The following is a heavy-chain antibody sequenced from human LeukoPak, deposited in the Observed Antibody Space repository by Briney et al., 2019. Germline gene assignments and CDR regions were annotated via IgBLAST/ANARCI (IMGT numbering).Heavy chain of an antibody. D-gene: IGHD6-13*01. CDR1: GFTFSSYA. V-gene: IGHV3-23*01. J-gene: IGHJ6*02. Sequence: GGSLRLSCAASGFTFSSYAMSRVRHAPGKGLELVSAISGSGGSTYYADSVKGRFTISRDNSKNTLYLQMNSLRAEDTAVYYCAKEAQGSSWPDYYYYYGMDVWGQGTTVTVSS. CDR3: AKEAQGSSWPDYYYYYGMDV. CDR2: ISGSGGST.